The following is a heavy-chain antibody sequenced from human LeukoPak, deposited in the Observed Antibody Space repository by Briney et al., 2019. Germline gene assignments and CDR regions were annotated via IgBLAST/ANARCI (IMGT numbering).Heavy chain of an antibody. CDR3: AGRITTAFDL. CDR2: IFHTGSP. Sequence: SETLSLTCAVSGGSITSYNWWSWVRQSPGKGLELIGEIFHTGSPNYNPSLQSRVTISLGKSNNQFSLRLNSVIAADTAVYYCAGRITTAFDLWGRGTLVTVSS. V-gene: IGHV4-4*02. J-gene: IGHJ2*01. D-gene: IGHD3-10*01. CDR1: GGSITSYNW.